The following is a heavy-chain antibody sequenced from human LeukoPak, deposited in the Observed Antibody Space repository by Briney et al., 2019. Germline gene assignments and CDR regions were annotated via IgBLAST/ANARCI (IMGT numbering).Heavy chain of an antibody. D-gene: IGHD6-13*01. Sequence: GGSLRLSCAASGFTFSSYGMSWVRQAPGKGLQWVSSISGSGTSTYYADSVKGRFTISRDNSKNTLFLQMNSLRADDTAVYYCAKERYSSSWYVFDYWGQGSLVTVSS. J-gene: IGHJ4*02. CDR2: ISGSGTST. CDR1: GFTFSSYG. V-gene: IGHV3-23*01. CDR3: AKERYSSSWYVFDY.